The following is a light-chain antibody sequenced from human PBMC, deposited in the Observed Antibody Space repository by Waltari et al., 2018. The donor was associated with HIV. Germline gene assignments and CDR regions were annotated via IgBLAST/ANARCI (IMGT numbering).Light chain of an antibody. CDR1: NSDVGGYNY. Sequence: QSALTQPRSVSGSPGQSVTISCTGTNSDVGGYNYVSWYQQYPGKAPKLMIHDVSKRPSGVPDHFSGSKSANTATLSISGLQAEDEADYYCCSYAGSYTWVFGGGTKVTVL. V-gene: IGLV2-11*01. CDR2: DVS. J-gene: IGLJ3*02. CDR3: CSYAGSYTWV.